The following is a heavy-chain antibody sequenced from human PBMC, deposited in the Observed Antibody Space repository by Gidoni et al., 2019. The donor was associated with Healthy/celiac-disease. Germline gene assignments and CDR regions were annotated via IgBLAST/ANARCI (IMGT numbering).Heavy chain of an antibody. J-gene: IGHJ6*02. CDR1: GFIFSSYE. CDR3: ARDWSSSDLFQDYYYGMDV. V-gene: IGHV3-48*03. CDR2: ISGSGNTI. Sequence: EVQLVESGGSLVQPGGSLRLSCAASGFIFSSYEMNWVRQAPGKGLEWVSYISGSGNTIYYADSMKGRFTISRDNAKNSLYLQMNRLRAEDTAVYYCARDWSSSDLFQDYYYGMDVWGQGTTVTVSS. D-gene: IGHD6-6*01.